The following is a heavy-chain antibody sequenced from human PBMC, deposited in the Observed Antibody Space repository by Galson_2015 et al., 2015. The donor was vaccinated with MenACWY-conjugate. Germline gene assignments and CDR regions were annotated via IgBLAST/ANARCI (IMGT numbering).Heavy chain of an antibody. V-gene: IGHV3-30*04. CDR2: ISSDGGNE. D-gene: IGHD3-22*01. J-gene: IGHJ4*02. Sequence: SLRLSCTASGFTFIYYAMHWVRQAPGQGLEWVALISSDGGNEGYADSVKGRFTVSRDNSKNTVYLQMNSLRAEDTALYYCARCATEYYYDRSGFSNFDYRGQGTLVTVSS. CDR1: GFTFIYYA. CDR3: ARCATEYYYDRSGFSNFDY.